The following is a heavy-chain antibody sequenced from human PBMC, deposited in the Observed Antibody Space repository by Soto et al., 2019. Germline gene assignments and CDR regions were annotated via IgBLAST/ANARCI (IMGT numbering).Heavy chain of an antibody. CDR1: GYTFTSYD. Sequence: QVQLVQSGAEVKKPGASVKVSCKASGYTFTSYDINWVRQATGQGLEWMGWMNPNSGNTGYAQKFQGRVTMTRNTSIRTAYMELSSLRSEDTAVYYCARCPITISGVLKGGGMDVWGQGITVTVSS. D-gene: IGHD3-3*01. CDR2: MNPNSGNT. CDR3: ARCPITISGVLKGGGMDV. J-gene: IGHJ6*02. V-gene: IGHV1-8*01.